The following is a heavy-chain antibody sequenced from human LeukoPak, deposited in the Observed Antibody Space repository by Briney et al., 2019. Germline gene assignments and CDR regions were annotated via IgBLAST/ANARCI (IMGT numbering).Heavy chain of an antibody. Sequence: SETLSLTCTVSGVSISSSSYYWGWIRQPPGKGLEWIGSIYYSGSTYYNPSLKSRVTISVDTSKNQFSLKLSSVTAADTAVYYCARQVRTVVWFDPWGQGTLVTVSS. CDR1: GVSISSSSYY. CDR2: IYYSGST. V-gene: IGHV4-39*01. J-gene: IGHJ5*02. D-gene: IGHD4-23*01. CDR3: ARQVRTVVWFDP.